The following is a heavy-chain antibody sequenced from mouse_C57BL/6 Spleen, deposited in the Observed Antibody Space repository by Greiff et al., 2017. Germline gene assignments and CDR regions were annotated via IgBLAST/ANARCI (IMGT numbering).Heavy chain of an antibody. J-gene: IGHJ2*01. CDR2: SSSGSSTI. Sequence: EVQVVESGGGLVKPGGSLKLSCAASGFTFSDYGMHWVRQAPEKGLAWVAYSSSGSSTIYYADTVKGRFTISRDNAKNTLFLQMTSLRSEDTAMYYCARKTGTFLFDYWGQGTTLTVSS. CDR1: GFTFSDYG. CDR3: ARKTGTFLFDY. D-gene: IGHD4-1*01. V-gene: IGHV5-17*01.